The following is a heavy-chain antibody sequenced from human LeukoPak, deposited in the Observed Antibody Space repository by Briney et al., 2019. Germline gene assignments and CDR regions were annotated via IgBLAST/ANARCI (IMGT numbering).Heavy chain of an antibody. CDR3: ARGGWDTAMVYFDY. Sequence: PGGSLRLSCAASGFTVSSNYMSWVRQAPGKGLEWVSVIYSGGSTYYADSVRGRFTISRDNSKNTLYLQMNNLRVEDTAVYYCARGGWDTAMVYFDYWGQGTLVTVSS. D-gene: IGHD5-18*01. J-gene: IGHJ4*02. CDR1: GFTVSSNY. CDR2: IYSGGST. V-gene: IGHV3-53*01.